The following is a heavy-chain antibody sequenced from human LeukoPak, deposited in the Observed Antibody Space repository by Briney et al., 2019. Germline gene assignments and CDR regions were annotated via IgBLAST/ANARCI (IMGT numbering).Heavy chain of an antibody. CDR2: ISSNGDNT. V-gene: IGHV3-64D*06. Sequence: GRSLRLSCSVSGFTFSTYVMHWVRQAPGKGLEYVSAISSNGDNTYYADSVKGRFTISRDNSKNTLYLQMSSLRADDTAVYYCVRGTGYWGQGTLVTVSS. J-gene: IGHJ4*02. CDR3: VRGTGY. CDR1: GFTFSTYV.